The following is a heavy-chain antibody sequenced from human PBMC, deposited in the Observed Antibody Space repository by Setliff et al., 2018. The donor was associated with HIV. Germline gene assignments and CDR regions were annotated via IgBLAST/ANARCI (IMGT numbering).Heavy chain of an antibody. CDR1: GASITSHY. V-gene: IGHV4-59*11. CDR3: AKGAGFYGDYTFDY. Sequence: ETLSLTCTVSGASITSHYWSWTRQSPGRELEWIGYIYSTGSTNYNPSLQSRVSISMDASKNKFSLKVTSVTSADTAVYYCAKGAGFYGDYTFDYWGQGNLVTVSS. D-gene: IGHD4-17*01. CDR2: IYSTGST. J-gene: IGHJ4*02.